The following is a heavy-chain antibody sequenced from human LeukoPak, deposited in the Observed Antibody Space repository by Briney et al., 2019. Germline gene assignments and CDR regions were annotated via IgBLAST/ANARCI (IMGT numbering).Heavy chain of an antibody. Sequence: ASVKVSCKASGYTFTSYAMNWVRQAPGQGLEWMGWISAYNGNTNYAQKLQGRVTMTTDTSTSTAYMELRSLRSDDTAVYYCARVVPAATANWFDPWGQGTLVTVSS. J-gene: IGHJ5*02. D-gene: IGHD2-2*01. CDR1: GYTFTSYA. V-gene: IGHV1-18*01. CDR3: ARVVPAATANWFDP. CDR2: ISAYNGNT.